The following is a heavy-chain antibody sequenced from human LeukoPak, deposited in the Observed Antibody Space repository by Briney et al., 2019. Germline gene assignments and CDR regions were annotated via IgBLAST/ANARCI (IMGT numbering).Heavy chain of an antibody. CDR1: GGSINSSSYY. J-gene: IGHJ4*02. CDR2: IYHSGST. D-gene: IGHD1-26*01. CDR3: ARRRRELHGFDY. V-gene: IGHV4-39*01. Sequence: PSETLSLTCTVSGGSINSSSYYWGWIRQPPGKGLEWIGSIYHSGSTYYNSSLKSRVTISVDTSKNQFSLKLNSVTAADTAVYYCARRRRELHGFDYWGQGTLVTVSS.